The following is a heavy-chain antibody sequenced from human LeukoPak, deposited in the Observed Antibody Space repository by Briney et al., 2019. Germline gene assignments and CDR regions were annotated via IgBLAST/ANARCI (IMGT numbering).Heavy chain of an antibody. CDR1: GFTFSSYN. Sequence: GGSLRLSCAASGFTFSSYNMNWVRQAPGKGLEWVSYISSSGSTIYYADSVEGRFTISRDNAKNSLYLQMNSLRAEDTAVYYCAELGFTMIGGVWSKGTTVTISS. J-gene: IGHJ6*04. CDR3: AELGFTMIGGV. D-gene: IGHD3-10*02. CDR2: ISSSGSTI. V-gene: IGHV3-48*03.